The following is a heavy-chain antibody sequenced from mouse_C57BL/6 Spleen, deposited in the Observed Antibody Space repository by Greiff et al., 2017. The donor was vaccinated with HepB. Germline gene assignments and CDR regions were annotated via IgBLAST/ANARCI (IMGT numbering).Heavy chain of an antibody. V-gene: IGHV1-81*01. CDR3: ARCYGSSYGWYFDV. CDR1: GYTFTSYG. CDR2: IYPRSGNT. D-gene: IGHD1-1*01. J-gene: IGHJ1*03. Sequence: QVQLQQSGAELARPGASVKLSCKASGYTFTSYGISWVKQRTGQGLEWIGEIYPRSGNTYYNEKFKGKATLTADKSSSTAYMELRSLTSEDSAVYFFARCYGSSYGWYFDVWGTGTTVTVSS.